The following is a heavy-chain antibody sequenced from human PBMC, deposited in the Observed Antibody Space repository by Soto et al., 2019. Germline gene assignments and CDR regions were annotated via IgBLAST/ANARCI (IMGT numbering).Heavy chain of an antibody. D-gene: IGHD3-10*01. CDR2: TRPGGDST. Sequence: DVQLLESGGGLVQPGGSLRLSCAASGFTFANHAMYWVRQAPGKGLEWVSSTRPGGDSTDYADSVKGRFTISRDKSKSTLYLRLNSLGVEDTAIYYCGIARGSTYGFCGYWGRGPRVTVSS. V-gene: IGHV3-23*01. CDR3: GIARGSTYGFCGY. J-gene: IGHJ4*02. CDR1: GFTFANHA.